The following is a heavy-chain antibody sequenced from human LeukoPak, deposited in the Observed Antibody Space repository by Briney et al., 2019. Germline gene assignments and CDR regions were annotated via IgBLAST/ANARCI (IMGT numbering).Heavy chain of an antibody. CDR1: GFTFSKNG. CDR2: ISNNGREK. V-gene: IGHV3-30*18. CDR3: AKSTYRSGFDPDY. Sequence: GGSLRLSCAAYGFTFSKNGMEWVRQAPGKWLEWVPVISNNGREKHYGDSVHGRFTISRHNPKTTLYLQMNSLRPEDTAVYYCAKSTYRSGFDPDYLGQPTLVTLSS. D-gene: IGHD3-22*01. J-gene: IGHJ4*02.